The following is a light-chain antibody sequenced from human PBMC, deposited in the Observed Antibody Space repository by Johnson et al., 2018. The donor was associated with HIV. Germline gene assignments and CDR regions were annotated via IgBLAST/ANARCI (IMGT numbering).Light chain of an antibody. Sequence: VLTQPPSVSAAPGQKVTISCSGSSSNIGNNYVSWYQQLPGTAPKLLIYDNNKRPSGIPDRFSGSKSGTSATLGITGLQTGDEADYYCGTWDSSLSAVVFGTWTKVTCL. CDR1: SSNIGNNY. CDR2: DNN. V-gene: IGLV1-51*01. J-gene: IGLJ1*01. CDR3: GTWDSSLSAVV.